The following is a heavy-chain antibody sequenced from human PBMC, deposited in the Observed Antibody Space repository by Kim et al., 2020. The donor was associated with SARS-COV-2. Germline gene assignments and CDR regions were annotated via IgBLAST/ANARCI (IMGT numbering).Heavy chain of an antibody. CDR3: ARGPKYCSGGSCYSSY. J-gene: IGHJ4*02. D-gene: IGHD2-15*01. CDR2: ISAYNGNT. V-gene: IGHV1-18*01. CDR1: GYTFTSYG. Sequence: ASVKVSCKASGYTFTSYGISRVRQAPGQGLEWMGWISAYNGNTNYAQKLQGRVTMTTDTSTSTAYMELRSLRSDDTAVYYCARGPKYCSGGSCYSSYWGQGTLVTVSS.